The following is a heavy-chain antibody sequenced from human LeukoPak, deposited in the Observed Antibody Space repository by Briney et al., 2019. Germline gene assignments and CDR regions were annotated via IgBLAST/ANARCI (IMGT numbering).Heavy chain of an antibody. CDR2: ISGSGGST. V-gene: IGHV3-23*01. Sequence: SCKASGGTFSSYAISWVRQAPGKGLEWVSAISGSGGSTYYADSVKGRFTISRDNSKNTLYLQMNSLRPEDTAVYYCAKDVDSSGYYPDYWGQGTLVTVSS. CDR3: AKDVDSSGYYPDY. J-gene: IGHJ4*02. CDR1: GGTFSSYA. D-gene: IGHD3-22*01.